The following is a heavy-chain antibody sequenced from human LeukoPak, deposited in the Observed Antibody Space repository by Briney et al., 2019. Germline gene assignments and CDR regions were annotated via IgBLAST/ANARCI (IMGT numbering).Heavy chain of an antibody. CDR1: GFTFSSYA. Sequence: GRSLRLSCAASGFTFSSYAMHWVRQAPGKGLEWVAVISYDGSSKYYADSVKGRFTISRDNSKNTLYLQMNSLRAEDTAVYYCANSVAELRYFDWLSSLSGMDVWGQGTTVTVSS. J-gene: IGHJ6*02. CDR3: ANSVAELRYFDWLSSLSGMDV. CDR2: ISYDGSSK. D-gene: IGHD3-9*01. V-gene: IGHV3-30*04.